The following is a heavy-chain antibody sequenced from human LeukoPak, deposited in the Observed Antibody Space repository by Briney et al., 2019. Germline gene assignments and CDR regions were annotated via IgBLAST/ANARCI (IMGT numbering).Heavy chain of an antibody. Sequence: SETLSLTCTVSGYSISSGYYWGWIRQPPGKGLEWIGSIYHSGSTYYNPSLKSRVTILVDTSKNHFSLKLRSVTAADTAVYHCARGGDTSGHYYFEYFHHWGQGTLVAVSS. CDR3: ARGGDTSGHYYFEYFHH. D-gene: IGHD3-22*01. V-gene: IGHV4-38-2*02. J-gene: IGHJ1*01. CDR2: IYHSGST. CDR1: GYSISSGYY.